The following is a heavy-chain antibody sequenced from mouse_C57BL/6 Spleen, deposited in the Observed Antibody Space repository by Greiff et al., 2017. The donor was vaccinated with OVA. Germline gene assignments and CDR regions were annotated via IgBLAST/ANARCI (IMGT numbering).Heavy chain of an antibody. V-gene: IGHV1-53*01. CDR1: GYTFTSYW. CDR3: ARWGYGYYYAMDY. J-gene: IGHJ4*01. D-gene: IGHD1-1*01. CDR2: INPSNGGT. Sequence: VQLQQPGTELVKPGASVKLSCKASGYTFTSYWMHWVKQRPGQGLEWIGNINPSNGGTNYNEKFKSKATLTVDKSSSTAYMQLSSLTSEDSAVYYCARWGYGYYYAMDYGGQGTSVTVSS.